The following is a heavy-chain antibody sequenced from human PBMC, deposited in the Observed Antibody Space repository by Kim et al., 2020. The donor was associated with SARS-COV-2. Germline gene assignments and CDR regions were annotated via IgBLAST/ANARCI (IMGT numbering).Heavy chain of an antibody. CDR2: IYYNGAA. Sequence: SDTLSLTCTVSGGSISSDNYFWSWIRQRPGKGLEWIGYIYYNGAAYYNPSLESRVAISVDTSKNQFSLKLNSVTAADTAVYYCAREVNVVADSDAFDIWGQGTKVTISS. D-gene: IGHD2-2*01. V-gene: IGHV4-31*03. CDR3: AREVNVVADSDAFDI. J-gene: IGHJ3*02. CDR1: GGSISSDNYF.